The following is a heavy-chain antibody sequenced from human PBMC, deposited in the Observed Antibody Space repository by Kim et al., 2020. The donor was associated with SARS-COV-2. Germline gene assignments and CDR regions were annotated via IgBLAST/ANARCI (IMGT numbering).Heavy chain of an antibody. CDR1: GFTFSNAW. CDR3: TTVVPTYYYDSSGKGPDAFDI. CDR2: IKSKTDGGTT. V-gene: IGHV3-15*01. J-gene: IGHJ3*02. Sequence: GGYLRLSCAASGFTFSNAWMSWVRQAPGKGLEWVGRIKSKTDGGTTDYAAPVKGRFTISRDDSKNTLYLQMNSLKTEDTAVYYCTTVVPTYYYDSSGKGPDAFDIWGQGTMVTVSS. D-gene: IGHD3-22*01.